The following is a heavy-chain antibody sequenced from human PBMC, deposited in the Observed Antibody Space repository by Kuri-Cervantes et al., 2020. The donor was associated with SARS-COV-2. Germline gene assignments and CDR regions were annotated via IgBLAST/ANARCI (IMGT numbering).Heavy chain of an antibody. D-gene: IGHD6-13*01. J-gene: IGHJ6*02. Sequence: GESLKISCAASGFTFSSYAMHWVRQAPGKGLEWVAVISYDGSNKYYADSVKGRFTISSDNSKNTLYLQMNSLRAEDTAVYYCAREGQQQLVPGRYYYYYYGMDVWGQGTTVTVSS. CDR2: ISYDGSNK. CDR1: GFTFSSYA. V-gene: IGHV3-30-3*01. CDR3: AREGQQQLVPGRYYYYYYGMDV.